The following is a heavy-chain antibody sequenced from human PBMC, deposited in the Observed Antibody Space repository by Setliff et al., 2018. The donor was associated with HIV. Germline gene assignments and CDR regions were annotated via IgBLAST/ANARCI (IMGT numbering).Heavy chain of an antibody. D-gene: IGHD6-19*01. CDR1: GYSFTNYW. CDR2: IFPGDSDT. Sequence: GESLKISCKGSGYSFTNYWIGWVRQMPGKGLEWMGIIFPGDSDTKYSPSLQGQVTISADRSISTAYLQWSSLKASDTAMYYCAKHLSPGSGWYSKARGMDVWGQGTTVTVSS. J-gene: IGHJ6*02. CDR3: AKHLSPGSGWYSKARGMDV. V-gene: IGHV5-51*01.